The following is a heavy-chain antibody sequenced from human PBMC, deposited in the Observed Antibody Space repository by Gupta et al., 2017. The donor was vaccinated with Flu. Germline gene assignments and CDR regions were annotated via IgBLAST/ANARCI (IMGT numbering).Heavy chain of an antibody. CDR1: GFTFSSYG. J-gene: IGHJ4*02. CDR3: AKMADYGDYAGYFDY. Sequence: QVQLVYSGGGVVQPGRSLRLSCAASGFTFSSYGMHWVRQAPGKGLEGVAVISYDGSNKYYADSGKGRFTISRDNSKNTLYLQMNSLRAEETAVYYCAKMADYGDYAGYFDYGGQGTLVTVSS. D-gene: IGHD4-17*01. CDR2: ISYDGSNK. V-gene: IGHV3-30*18.